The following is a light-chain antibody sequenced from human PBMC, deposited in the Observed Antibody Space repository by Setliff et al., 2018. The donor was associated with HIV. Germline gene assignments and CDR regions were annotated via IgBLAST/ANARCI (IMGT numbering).Light chain of an antibody. Sequence: LTQPASVSGSPGQSITISCTGTSSDVGGYNYVSWYQQHPGKAPKLMISAVSNRPSGVSNRFSGSKSGYTASLTISGLQAEDEADYYCSSYTSSTPLYVFGTGTKVTVL. CDR1: SSDVGGYNY. CDR3: SSYTSSTPLYV. V-gene: IGLV2-14*03. J-gene: IGLJ1*01. CDR2: AVS.